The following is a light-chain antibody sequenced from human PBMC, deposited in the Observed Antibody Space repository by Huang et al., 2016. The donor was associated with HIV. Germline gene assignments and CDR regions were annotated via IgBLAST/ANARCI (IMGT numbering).Light chain of an antibody. Sequence: EIVMTQSQATLSVSPGQRVTLSCRANRSVSNNLAWYQQRHGQAPRLLIYGSSTRAPCIPARFSGSGSGTAFSLTISSLQSEDFALYYCHQYNNWLLSFGGGTRV. CDR1: RSVSNN. CDR2: GSS. CDR3: HQYNNWLLS. V-gene: IGKV3-15*01. J-gene: IGKJ4*01.